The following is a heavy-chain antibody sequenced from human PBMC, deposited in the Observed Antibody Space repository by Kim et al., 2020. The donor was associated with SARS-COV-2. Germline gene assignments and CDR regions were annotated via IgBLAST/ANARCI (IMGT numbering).Heavy chain of an antibody. Sequence: GGSLRLSCAASGFAFDTYAMSWVRQAPGKGLEWVSAILYHGGTTYYADSVKGRFTISRDNSKNTLYLLMDSLRAEDTAVYYCVTAAQKFAHDGNFWGQGTLVTVSS. CDR3: VTAAQKFAHDGNF. D-gene: IGHD1-1*01. CDR1: GFAFDTYA. J-gene: IGHJ4*02. V-gene: IGHV3-23*01. CDR2: ILYHGGTT.